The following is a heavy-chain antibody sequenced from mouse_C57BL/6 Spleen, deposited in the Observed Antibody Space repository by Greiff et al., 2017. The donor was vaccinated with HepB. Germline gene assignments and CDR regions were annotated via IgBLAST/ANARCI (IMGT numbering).Heavy chain of an antibody. D-gene: IGHD3-2*02. J-gene: IGHJ4*01. CDR2: IDPSDSYT. CDR1: GYTFTSYW. CDR3: ARGGNAQAGSIDY. Sequence: QVQLQQPGAELVRPGTSVKLSCKASGYTFTSYWMHWVKQRPGQGLEWIGVIDPSDSYTNYNQKFKGKATLTVDTSSSTAYMQLSSLTSEDSAVYYCARGGNAQAGSIDYWGQGTSVTVSS. V-gene: IGHV1-59*01.